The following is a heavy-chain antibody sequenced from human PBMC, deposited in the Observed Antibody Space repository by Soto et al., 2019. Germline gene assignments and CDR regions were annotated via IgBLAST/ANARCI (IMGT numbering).Heavy chain of an antibody. CDR1: GGSISSYY. CDR2: IHYTGST. CDR3: ARHDRSGWYLLEN. V-gene: IGHV4-59*08. J-gene: IGHJ4*02. Sequence: NLSKTLSLTCTVSGGSISSYYWSWIRQSPGKGLEWIGFIHYTGSTNYNPSLKSRVSISVDTSKNHFSLKLSSVTAADTAVYYCARHDRSGWYLLENWGQGTQVTVS. D-gene: IGHD6-19*01.